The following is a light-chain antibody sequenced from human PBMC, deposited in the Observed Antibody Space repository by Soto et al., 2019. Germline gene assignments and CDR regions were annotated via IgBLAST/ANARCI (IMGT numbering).Light chain of an antibody. Sequence: EIVLTQSPGTLSLSPGERATLSCRASQSVSSNYLAWYRQKPGQAPRLLIYGVSSRAAGCPDRISASGSGTDFTLTISRLEPVDFAVYYCQHSDSSPLLAFGGGSRVEIK. CDR1: QSVSSNY. V-gene: IGKV3-20*01. CDR3: QHSDSSPLLA. J-gene: IGKJ4*01. CDR2: GVS.